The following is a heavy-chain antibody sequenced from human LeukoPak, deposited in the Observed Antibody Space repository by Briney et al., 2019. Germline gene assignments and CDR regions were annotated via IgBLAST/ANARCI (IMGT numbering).Heavy chain of an antibody. Sequence: SETLSLTCTVSGGSISSGDYYWSWIRQPPGKGLEWIGNIYYSGSTYYNPSLKSRVTISVDTSKNQFSLKLSSVTAADTAVYYCARDRYIAAAGTVVQHWSQGTLVTVSS. CDR2: IYYSGST. D-gene: IGHD6-13*01. CDR3: ARDRYIAAAGTVVQH. V-gene: IGHV4-30-4*01. CDR1: GGSISSGDYY. J-gene: IGHJ1*01.